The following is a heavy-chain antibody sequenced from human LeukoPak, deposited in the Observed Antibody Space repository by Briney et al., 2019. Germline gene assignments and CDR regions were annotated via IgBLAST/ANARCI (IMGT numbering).Heavy chain of an antibody. CDR1: GFTFSSYE. Sequence: GGSLRLSCAASGFTFSSYEMNWVRQAPGKGLEWVSYISSSGSTIHYADSVKGRFTISRDNAKNSLYLQMNSLRAEDTAVYYCARDTKTYYYDSSGYSWGQGTLVTVSS. V-gene: IGHV3-48*03. D-gene: IGHD3-22*01. CDR3: ARDTKTYYYDSSGYS. J-gene: IGHJ5*02. CDR2: ISSSGSTI.